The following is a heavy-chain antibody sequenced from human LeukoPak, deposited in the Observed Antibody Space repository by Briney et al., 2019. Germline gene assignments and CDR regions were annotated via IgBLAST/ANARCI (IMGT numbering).Heavy chain of an antibody. D-gene: IGHD5-24*01. J-gene: IGHJ4*02. CDR2: IYYSGST. Sequence: SEILSLTCTVSGGSISTSNYYWSWIRQPPGKGLEWIGYIYYSGSTNYNPSLKSRVTISVDTSKNQFSLKLSSVTAADTAVYYCARDGDGYPTHWGQGTLVTVSS. CDR1: GGSISTSNYY. V-gene: IGHV4-61*01. CDR3: ARDGDGYPTH.